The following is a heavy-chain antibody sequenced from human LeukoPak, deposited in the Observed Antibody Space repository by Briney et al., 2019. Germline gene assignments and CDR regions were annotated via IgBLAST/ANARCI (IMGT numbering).Heavy chain of an antibody. V-gene: IGHV3-53*01. CDR1: GFTVSSNS. CDR3: AKVMIRGVSDAFDI. CDR2: IYSDNT. J-gene: IGHJ3*02. Sequence: PGGSLRLSCTVSGFTVSSNSMSWVRQAPGKGLEWVSFIYSDNTHYSDSVKGRFTISRDNSKNTLYLQMNSLRAEDTAVYYCAKVMIRGVSDAFDIWGQGTMVTVSS. D-gene: IGHD3-10*01.